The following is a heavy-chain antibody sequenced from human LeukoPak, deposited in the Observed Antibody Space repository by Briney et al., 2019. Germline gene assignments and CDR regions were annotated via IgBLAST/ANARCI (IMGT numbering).Heavy chain of an antibody. V-gene: IGHV3-23*01. CDR3: AKDGGLWVSAHWGDS. CDR2: VTTSDGNT. D-gene: IGHD7-27*01. J-gene: IGHJ4*02. CDR1: GYTFSSYT. Sequence: PGGYLRLSCAASGYTFSSYTKSWVRKAPGKGLEWVSTVTTSDGNTYYADSVKGRFTVSRDNSKNTLFLQMNSLRAEDTAVYYCAKDGGLWVSAHWGDSWGRGTLVTVSS.